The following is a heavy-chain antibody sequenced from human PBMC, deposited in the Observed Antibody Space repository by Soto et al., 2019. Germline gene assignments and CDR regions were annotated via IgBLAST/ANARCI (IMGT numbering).Heavy chain of an antibody. D-gene: IGHD6-13*01. CDR1: GFTFSSYA. CDR2: ISYDGSNK. CDR3: AREDVDIAAADDAFDI. V-gene: IGHV3-30-3*01. J-gene: IGHJ3*02. Sequence: GWSLRLSCAASGFTFSSYAMHWVRQAPGKGLEWVAVISYDGSNKYYADSVKGRFTISRDNSKNTLYLQMNSLRAEDTAVYYCAREDVDIAAADDAFDIWGQGTMVTVSS.